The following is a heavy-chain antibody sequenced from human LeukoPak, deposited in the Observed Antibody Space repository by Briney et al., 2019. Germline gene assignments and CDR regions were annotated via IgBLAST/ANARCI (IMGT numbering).Heavy chain of an antibody. V-gene: IGHV1-2*04. D-gene: IGHD3-10*01. Sequence: ASVKVSCKASGYTFTGYYMHWVRQAPGQGLEWMGWINPNSGGTSYAQKFQGWVTMTRDTSISTAYMELSRLRSDDTAVYYCARSPYYYGSGSYYLWFDPWGQGTLVTVSS. CDR1: GYTFTGYY. J-gene: IGHJ5*02. CDR2: INPNSGGT. CDR3: ARSPYYYGSGSYYLWFDP.